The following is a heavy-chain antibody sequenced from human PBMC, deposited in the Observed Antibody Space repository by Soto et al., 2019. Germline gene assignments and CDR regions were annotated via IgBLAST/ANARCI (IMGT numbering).Heavy chain of an antibody. J-gene: IGHJ4*02. V-gene: IGHV1-18*01. CDR3: TRVHCSSAGCYFVDY. CDR1: GYTFTSYG. CDR2: ISDYNGKT. D-gene: IGHD2-15*01. Sequence: QDQLVQSGAEVKKPGASVKVSCKASGYTFTSYGISWVRQVPGQGLEWMGWISDYNGKTHYVEKFQGRVTMTTDTSTTTAYMELRSLRSDDTAVYYCTRVHCSSAGCYFVDYWGQGTLVTVSS.